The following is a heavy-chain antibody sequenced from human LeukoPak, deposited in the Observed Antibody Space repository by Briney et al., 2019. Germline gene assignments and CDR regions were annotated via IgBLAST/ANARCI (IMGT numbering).Heavy chain of an antibody. V-gene: IGHV4-59*08. D-gene: IGHD1-26*01. Sequence: SETLSLTCTVSGGSISSYYWSWIRQPPGKGLEWIGYIYYSGSTNYNPSLKSRVTISVDTSKNQFSPKLSSVTAADTAVYYCARHGASWERRAAFDIWGQGTMVTVSS. CDR2: IYYSGST. CDR1: GGSISSYY. CDR3: ARHGASWERRAAFDI. J-gene: IGHJ3*02.